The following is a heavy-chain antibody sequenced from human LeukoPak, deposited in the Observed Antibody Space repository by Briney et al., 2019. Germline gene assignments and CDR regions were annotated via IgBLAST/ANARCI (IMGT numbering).Heavy chain of an antibody. CDR2: ISSSGSGGNT. Sequence: QSGGSLRLSCVASGVTLSNYAMSWARQAPGKGLEWVSGISSSGSGGNTYYAESVKGRFTISRDRCRKTLFLHMNTLTAEDTAICYCAKDRTVGASYWYFDLCGRGTLVTVSS. J-gene: IGHJ2*01. CDR1: GVTLSNYA. V-gene: IGHV3-23*01. D-gene: IGHD1-26*01. CDR3: AKDRTVGASYWYFDL.